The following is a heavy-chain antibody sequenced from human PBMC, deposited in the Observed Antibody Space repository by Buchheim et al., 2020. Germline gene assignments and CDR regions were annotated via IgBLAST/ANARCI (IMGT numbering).Heavy chain of an antibody. Sequence: QVQLVESGGGVVQPGRSLRLSCAASGFTFSSYGMHWVRQAPGKGLEWVAVIWYDGSSKYYADSVKGRFTISRDNSKNTLYLQMNSLRAEDTAVYYCARGAAAGLTTFDYWGQGTL. V-gene: IGHV3-33*01. J-gene: IGHJ4*02. D-gene: IGHD6-13*01. CDR3: ARGAAAGLTTFDY. CDR1: GFTFSSYG. CDR2: IWYDGSSK.